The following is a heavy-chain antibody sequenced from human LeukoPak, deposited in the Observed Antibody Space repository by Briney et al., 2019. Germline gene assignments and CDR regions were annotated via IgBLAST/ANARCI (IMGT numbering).Heavy chain of an antibody. V-gene: IGHV3-21*01. D-gene: IGHD6-19*01. CDR1: GFTFSSYS. J-gene: IGHJ4*02. CDR2: ISSSSSYI. Sequence: GGSLRLSRAPSGFTFSSYSMNWVRQAPGKGLKWVSSISSSSSYIYYADSVKGRFTISRDNAKNSLYLQMNSLRAEDTAVYYCARDQIAVAGTFDYWGQGTLVTVSS. CDR3: ARDQIAVAGTFDY.